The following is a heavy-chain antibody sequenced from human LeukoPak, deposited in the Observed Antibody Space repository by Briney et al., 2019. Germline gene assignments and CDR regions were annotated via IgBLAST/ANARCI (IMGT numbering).Heavy chain of an antibody. V-gene: IGHV1-2*02. D-gene: IGHD1-26*01. CDR3: ARERSGSYPDAFDI. CDR2: INPNSGGT. CDR1: GYTFTGYY. J-gene: IGHJ3*02. Sequence: GASVKVSCKASGYTFTGYYMHWVRQAPGQGLEWMGWINPNSGGTNYAQKFQGRVTMTRDTSISTAYMELSRLRSDDTAVYYCARERSGSYPDAFDIWGQGTMVTVSS.